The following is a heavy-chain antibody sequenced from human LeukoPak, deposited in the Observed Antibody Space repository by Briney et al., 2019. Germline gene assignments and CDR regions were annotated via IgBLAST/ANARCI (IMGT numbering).Heavy chain of an antibody. Sequence: PSETLSLTCAVSGGSISRGGYSWSWIRQPPGKGLEWIGYFYYSGSTYYNPSLKSRVTMSVDTSKNQFSLKLSSVTAADTAVYYCARANSSGWSPLYGAFDIWGQGTMVTVSS. V-gene: IGHV4-30-4*07. D-gene: IGHD6-19*01. CDR3: ARANSSGWSPLYGAFDI. CDR1: GGSISRGGYS. CDR2: FYYSGST. J-gene: IGHJ3*02.